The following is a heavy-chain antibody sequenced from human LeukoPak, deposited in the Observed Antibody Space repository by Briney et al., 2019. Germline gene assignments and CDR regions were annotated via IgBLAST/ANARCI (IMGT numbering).Heavy chain of an antibody. D-gene: IGHD6-6*01. CDR1: GFTFSSYR. Sequence: RGSLRLSCAASGFTFSSYRMSWVSQARGKGREWVSSISSTSIYIYYPDSVKGRFTTSRDNAKNSLYLQMNGLRAEDTAVYYCARVGSGSSSYGYYYMDVWGKGTTVTVSS. CDR3: ARVGSGSSSYGYYYMDV. V-gene: IGHV3-21*01. J-gene: IGHJ6*03. CDR2: ISSTSIYI.